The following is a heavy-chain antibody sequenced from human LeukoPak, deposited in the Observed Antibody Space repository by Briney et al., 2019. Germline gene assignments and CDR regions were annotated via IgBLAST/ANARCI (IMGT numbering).Heavy chain of an antibody. V-gene: IGHV3-23*01. Sequence: GGSLRLSCAASGFTFSSYAMGWVRQAPGKGLEWVSTISGSGGSTYYADSVKGRFTISRDNSKNTLYLQMNSLRAEDTAVYYCARGSGSYYYDSSGYYYSRYEVVYYFDYWGQGTLVTVSS. CDR3: ARGSGSYYYDSSGYYYSRYEVVYYFDY. CDR2: ISGSGGST. D-gene: IGHD3-22*01. J-gene: IGHJ4*02. CDR1: GFTFSSYA.